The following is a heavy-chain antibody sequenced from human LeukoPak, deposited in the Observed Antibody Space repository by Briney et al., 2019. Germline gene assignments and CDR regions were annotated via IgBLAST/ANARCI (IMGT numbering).Heavy chain of an antibody. V-gene: IGHV4-34*01. J-gene: IGHJ5*02. CDR3: ARLPRYDIWTGPKGWFDP. D-gene: IGHD3-9*01. CDR1: GGSFSGYY. CDR2: INHSGST. Sequence: SETLSLTCAVYGGSFSGYYWSWIRQPPGKGLEWIGEINHSGSTNYNPSLKSRVTISVDTSKNQFSLKLSSVTAADTAVYYCARLPRYDIWTGPKGWFDPWGQGTLVTVSS.